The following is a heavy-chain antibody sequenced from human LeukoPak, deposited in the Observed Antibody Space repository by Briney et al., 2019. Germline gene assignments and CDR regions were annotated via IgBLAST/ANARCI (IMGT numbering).Heavy chain of an antibody. CDR1: GGTFSSYA. D-gene: IGHD3-10*01. CDR2: IIPIFGTA. Sequence: SVKVSCKASGGTFSSYAISWVRQAPGQGLEWMGGIIPIFGTANYAQKFQGRVTITADESTSTAYMELSSLRSEDTAVYYCARGGYYGSGSYYTTPDYWGQGTLVTVSS. CDR3: ARGGYYGSGSYYTTPDY. V-gene: IGHV1-69*01. J-gene: IGHJ4*02.